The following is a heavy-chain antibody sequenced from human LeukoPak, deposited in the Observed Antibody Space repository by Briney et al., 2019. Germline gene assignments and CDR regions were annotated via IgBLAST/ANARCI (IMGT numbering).Heavy chain of an antibody. CDR3: GGRIELLAVAGFDY. CDR2: IYYSGST. J-gene: IGHJ4*02. CDR1: GGSISSSSYY. Sequence: SETLSLTCTVSGGSISSSSYYWGWIRHPPGKGREWIVSIYYSGSTYYNPSLKSRVTISVDTSKNQFSLKLSSVTAADTALYFFGGRIELLAVAGFDYWRGATVVTVSS. D-gene: IGHD6-19*01. V-gene: IGHV4-39*01.